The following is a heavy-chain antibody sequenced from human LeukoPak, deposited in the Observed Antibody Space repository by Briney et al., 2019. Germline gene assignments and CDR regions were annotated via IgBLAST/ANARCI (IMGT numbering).Heavy chain of an antibody. Sequence: GGSLRLSCAVSGFTFSSYAMSWVRQAPGKGLEWVSVISGSGGSTYYADSVKGRFTISRDNSKNTLYLQMNSLRAEDTAVYYCAKDLQRRVVVPAAIGYWGQGTLVTVSS. V-gene: IGHV3-23*01. CDR2: ISGSGGST. CDR1: GFTFSSYA. J-gene: IGHJ4*02. D-gene: IGHD2-2*02. CDR3: AKDLQRRVVVPAAIGY.